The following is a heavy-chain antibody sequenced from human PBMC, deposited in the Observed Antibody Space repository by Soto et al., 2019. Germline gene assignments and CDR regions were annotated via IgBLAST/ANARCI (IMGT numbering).Heavy chain of an antibody. J-gene: IGHJ4*02. CDR2: TSNSGST. V-gene: IGHV4-31*03. CDR3: ARGGGSTKVDY. D-gene: IGHD2-2*01. Sequence: QVQLQESGPGLVKPSQTLSLTCTVSGGSITSSGYYWSWIRQHPGEGREWIGFTSNSGSTSYNPSRKSRVTISVDTSSNQFSLNLKSVTAADTAVYYCARGGGSTKVDYWGQGTLVTVSP. CDR1: GGSITSSGYY.